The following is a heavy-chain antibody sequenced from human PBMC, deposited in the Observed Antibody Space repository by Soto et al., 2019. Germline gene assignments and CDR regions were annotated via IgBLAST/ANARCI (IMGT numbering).Heavy chain of an antibody. D-gene: IGHD3-3*01. V-gene: IGHV1-69*01. CDR2: IIPIFGTA. CDR3: ARDPYDFWSGYHHYYYGMDV. Sequence: QVQLVQSGAEVKKPGSSVKVSCKASGGTFSSYAISWVRQAPGQGLEWMGGIIPIFGTANYAQKFQGRVTITADESTSTAYMELSSLRSEDTAVYYCARDPYDFWSGYHHYYYGMDVWGQGTTGTVSS. J-gene: IGHJ6*02. CDR1: GGTFSSYA.